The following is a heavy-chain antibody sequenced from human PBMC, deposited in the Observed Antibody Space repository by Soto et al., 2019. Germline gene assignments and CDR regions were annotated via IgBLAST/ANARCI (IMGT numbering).Heavy chain of an antibody. V-gene: IGHV4-30-4*01. CDR3: ARGNDGGSCYYACDWFDP. Sequence: SETLSLTCTVSGGSISSGDYYWSWIRQPPGKGLEWIGYIYYSGSTYYNPSLKSRVTISVDTSKNQFSLKLSSVTAADTAVYYCARGNDGGSCYYACDWFDPWGQGTLVTVSS. CDR1: GGSISSGDYY. J-gene: IGHJ5*02. CDR2: IYYSGST. D-gene: IGHD2-15*01.